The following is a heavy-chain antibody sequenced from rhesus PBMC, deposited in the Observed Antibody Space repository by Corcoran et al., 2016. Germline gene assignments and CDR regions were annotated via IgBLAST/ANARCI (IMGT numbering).Heavy chain of an antibody. J-gene: IGHJ4*01. CDR3: AKSRDSSGWAGDY. D-gene: IGHD6-31*01. CDR1: GNSFTRYW. V-gene: IGHV5-20*01. CDR2: IDPSDSDP. Sequence: EVQLVQSGAEVKRPGESLKIPCKPSGNSFTRYWFSWVGQLPGKGLEWMGAIDPSDSDPRYNPSFQGQVTISADKSISTAYLQWSRLKASDTATYYCAKSRDSSGWAGDYWGQGVLVTVSS.